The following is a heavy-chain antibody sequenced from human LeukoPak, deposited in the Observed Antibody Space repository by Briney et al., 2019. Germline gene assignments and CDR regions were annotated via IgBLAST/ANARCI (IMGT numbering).Heavy chain of an antibody. J-gene: IGHJ3*02. Sequence: GGSLRLSCAASGFIFSSYWMSWVRQAPGKGLEWVSSISSSSSYIYYADSVKGRFTISRDNAKNSLYLQMNSLRAEDTAVYYCARDRATTDAFDIWGQGTMVTVSS. D-gene: IGHD4-11*01. CDR3: ARDRATTDAFDI. CDR1: GFIFSSYW. CDR2: ISSSSSYI. V-gene: IGHV3-21*01.